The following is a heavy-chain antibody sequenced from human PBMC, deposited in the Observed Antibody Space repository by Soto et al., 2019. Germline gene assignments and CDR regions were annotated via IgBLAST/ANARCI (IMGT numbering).Heavy chain of an antibody. CDR1: GYSFAGYF. D-gene: IGHD5-18*01. J-gene: IGHJ6*02. Sequence: ASVKVSCKASGYSFAGYFTQWVRQAPGQGLEWMGWINLNSGGTNYAQKFQGRVTMTRDTSISTAYMELSRLRSDDTAVYYCARGGDTAMVYHGMDVWGQGTTVTVSS. V-gene: IGHV1-2*02. CDR2: INLNSGGT. CDR3: ARGGDTAMVYHGMDV.